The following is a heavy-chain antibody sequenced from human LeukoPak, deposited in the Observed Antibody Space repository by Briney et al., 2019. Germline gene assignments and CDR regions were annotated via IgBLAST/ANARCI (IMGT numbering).Heavy chain of an antibody. CDR2: SSGSGLRT. J-gene: IGHJ4*02. CDR1: GFIFSNFP. V-gene: IGHV3-23*01. D-gene: IGHD6-19*01. CDR3: ARGWMVKYYFDY. Sequence: GGSLRLSCAASGFIFSNFPMAWLGQTPGKGLEWVSASSGSGLRTNYEDSASGRFIITRDNSKNTVDLQIDSLRADDTAIYYCARGWMVKYYFDYWGQGTLVTVSS.